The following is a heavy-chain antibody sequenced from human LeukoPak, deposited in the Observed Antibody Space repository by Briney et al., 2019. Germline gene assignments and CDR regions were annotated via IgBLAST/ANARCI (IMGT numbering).Heavy chain of an antibody. V-gene: IGHV1-2*06. D-gene: IGHD2-15*01. CDR3: ARLIRRIAVVDLDY. J-gene: IGHJ4*02. Sequence: ASVKVSCKASGYTFTDYYIHWVRQAPGQGLEWMGRINSNSGDTNYAQKFQGGVTMTRDTSINTAYMELSKLRSDDTAVYYCARLIRRIAVVDLDYWGQGTLITVSS. CDR1: GYTFTDYY. CDR2: INSNSGDT.